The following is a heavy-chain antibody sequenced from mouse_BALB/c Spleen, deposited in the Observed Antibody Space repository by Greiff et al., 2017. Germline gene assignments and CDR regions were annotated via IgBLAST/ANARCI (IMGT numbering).Heavy chain of an antibody. CDR3: TRERYDGFDY. D-gene: IGHD2-14*01. J-gene: IGHJ2*01. CDR1: GYTFTDYE. CDR2: IDPETGGT. V-gene: IGHV1-15*01. Sequence: QVQLQQSGAELVRPGASVTLSCKASGYTFTDYEMHWVKQTPVHGLEWIGAIDPETGGTAYNQKFKGKATLTADKSSSTAYMELRSLTSEDSAVYYCTRERYDGFDYWGQGTTLTVSS.